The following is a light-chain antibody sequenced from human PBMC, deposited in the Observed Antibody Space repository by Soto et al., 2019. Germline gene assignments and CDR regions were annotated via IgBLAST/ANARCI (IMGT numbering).Light chain of an antibody. CDR2: AAS. Sequence: DIQLTQSPSFLSASVGDRFTITCRASQGISSYLAWYQQKPGKAPKLLIYAASSLQSGVPSRFSGSGSGTDFTLTISSLQPEDFATYYCQQTLSFPPTFGQGTKVDIK. CDR3: QQTLSFPPT. V-gene: IGKV1-9*01. J-gene: IGKJ1*01. CDR1: QGISSY.